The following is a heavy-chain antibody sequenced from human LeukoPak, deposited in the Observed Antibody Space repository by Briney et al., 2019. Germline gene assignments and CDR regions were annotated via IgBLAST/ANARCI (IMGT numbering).Heavy chain of an antibody. J-gene: IGHJ3*02. D-gene: IGHD3-22*01. CDR1: GFTFSSHW. CDR2: INSDGSDI. V-gene: IGHV3-74*01. Sequence: GGSLRLSCVASGFTFSSHWMHWVRQGPGKGLVWVSRINSDGSDISYADSVKGRFTISRDNAKNTLYLQMNSLRAEDTAVYYCAKPARPRYYYDSSGPDAFDIWGQGTMVTVSS. CDR3: AKPARPRYYYDSSGPDAFDI.